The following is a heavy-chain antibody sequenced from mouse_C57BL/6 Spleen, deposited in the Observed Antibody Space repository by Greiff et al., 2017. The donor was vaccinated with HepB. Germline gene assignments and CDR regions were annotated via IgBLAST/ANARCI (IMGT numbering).Heavy chain of an antibody. V-gene: IGHV1-82*01. J-gene: IGHJ4*01. Sequence: VKLVESGPELVKPGASVKISCKASGYAFSSSWMNWVKQRPGKGLEWIGRIYPGDGDTNYNGKFKGKATLTADKSSSTAYMQLSSLTSEDSAVYFCARETWDDSNYYAMDYWGQGTSATVSS. CDR1: GYAFSSSW. CDR3: ARETWDDSNYYAMDY. D-gene: IGHD2-5*01. CDR2: IYPGDGDT.